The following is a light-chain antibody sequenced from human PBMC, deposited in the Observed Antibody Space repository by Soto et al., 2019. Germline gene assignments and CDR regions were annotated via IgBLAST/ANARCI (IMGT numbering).Light chain of an antibody. CDR2: DVS. J-gene: IGLJ3*02. CDR1: NSDVGAYNY. CDR3: SSFTTSTTLV. V-gene: IGLV2-14*03. Sequence: QSALTQPASVSGSPGQSITISCAGSNSDVGAYNYVSWYQQHPGKAPKLIIFDVSNRPSGVSDRFSASKSGNTASLTISGLQAEDEADYYCSSFTTSTTLVCGGGTKVTVL.